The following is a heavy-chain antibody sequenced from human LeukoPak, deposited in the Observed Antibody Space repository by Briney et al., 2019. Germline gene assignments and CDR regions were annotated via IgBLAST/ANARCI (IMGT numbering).Heavy chain of an antibody. V-gene: IGHV4-59*01. J-gene: IGHJ3*02. Sequence: PSETLSLTCTVSGGSISSYYWSWIRQPPGKGLEWIGYIYYSGSTNYNPSLKSRVTISVDTSKNQFSLKLSSVTAADTAVYYCASGIAYYYGSGSPVDIWGQGTMVTVSS. CDR2: IYYSGST. CDR1: GGSISSYY. D-gene: IGHD3-10*01. CDR3: ASGIAYYYGSGSPVDI.